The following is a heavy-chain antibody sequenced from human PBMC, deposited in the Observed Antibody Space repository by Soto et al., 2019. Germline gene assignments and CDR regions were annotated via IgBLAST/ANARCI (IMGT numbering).Heavy chain of an antibody. V-gene: IGHV3-23*01. CDR1: GFTFSSYA. D-gene: IGHD2-2*01. CDR3: AKDSDIVVVPAAIGGGYYFDY. Sequence: GGSLRLSCAASGFTFSSYAMSWVRQAPGKGLEWVSAISGSGGSTYYGDSVKGQFTISRDNSKNTLYLQMNSLRAEDTAVYYCAKDSDIVVVPAAIGGGYYFDYWGQGTLVTVSS. CDR2: ISGSGGST. J-gene: IGHJ4*02.